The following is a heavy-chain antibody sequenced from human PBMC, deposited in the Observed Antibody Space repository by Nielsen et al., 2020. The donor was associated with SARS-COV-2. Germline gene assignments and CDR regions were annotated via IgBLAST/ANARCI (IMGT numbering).Heavy chain of an antibody. CDR1: GYTFTSYA. CDR3: ARGGRYCSSTSCYTYYYYYMDV. J-gene: IGHJ6*03. Sequence: ASVKVSCKASGYTFTSYAMHWVRQAPGQRLEWMGWINAGNGNTKYSQKFQGRVTITRDTSASTAYMELSSLRSEDTAVYYCARGGRYCSSTSCYTYYYYYMDVWGKGTTVTVSS. CDR2: INAGNGNT. D-gene: IGHD2-2*02. V-gene: IGHV1-3*01.